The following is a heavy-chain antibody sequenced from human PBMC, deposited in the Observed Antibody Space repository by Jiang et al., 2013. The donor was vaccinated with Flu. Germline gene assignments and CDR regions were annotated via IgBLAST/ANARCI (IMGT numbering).Heavy chain of an antibody. CDR2: ISSSGSTI. Sequence: GGSRRDVSCAASGFTFSDYYMSWIRQASRKGLEWVSYISSSGSTIYYADSVKGRFTISRDNAKNSLYLQMNSLRAEDTTVHYCARWQLWSGDGIWGQGTMVTVSS. CDR3: ARWQLWSGDGI. J-gene: IGHJ3*02. D-gene: IGHD5-18*01. CDR1: GFTFSDYY. V-gene: IGHV3-11*01.